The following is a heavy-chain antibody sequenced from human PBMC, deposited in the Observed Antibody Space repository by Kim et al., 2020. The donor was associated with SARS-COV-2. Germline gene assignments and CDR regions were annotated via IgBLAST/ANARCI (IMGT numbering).Heavy chain of an antibody. V-gene: IGHV3-15*01. CDR3: TTDFLIVWSGYDNFDY. Sequence: GGSLRLSCAASGFTFSNAWMSWVRQAPGKGLEWVGRIKSKTDGGTTDYAAPVKGRFTISRDDSKNTLYLQMNSLKTEDTAVYYCTTDFLIVWSGYDNFDYWGQGTLVTVSS. CDR1: GFTFSNAW. D-gene: IGHD5-12*01. J-gene: IGHJ4*02. CDR2: IKSKTDGGTT.